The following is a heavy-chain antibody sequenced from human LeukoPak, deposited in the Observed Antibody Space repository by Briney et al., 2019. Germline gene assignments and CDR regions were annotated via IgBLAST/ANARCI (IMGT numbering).Heavy chain of an antibody. CDR3: ARESRDAFDI. CDR1: GFTFSSYA. CDR2: ISYDGNNK. J-gene: IGHJ3*02. Sequence: GGSLRLSCAASGFTFSSYAMNWVRQAPGKGLEWVAVISYDGNNKYYTDSVKGRFTISRDNSKNTLYLQMNSLRAEDTAVYYCARESRDAFDIWGQGTMVTVSS. V-gene: IGHV3-30-3*01.